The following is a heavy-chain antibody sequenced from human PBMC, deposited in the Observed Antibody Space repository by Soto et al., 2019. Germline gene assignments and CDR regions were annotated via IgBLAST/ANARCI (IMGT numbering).Heavy chain of an antibody. V-gene: IGHV4-4*02. D-gene: IGHD6-19*01. CDR1: GGSISSSNW. J-gene: IGHJ6*02. CDR3: ARGGAVAGYYYYGMDV. CDR2: IYHSGST. Sequence: PSETLSLTCAVSGGSISSSNWWSWVRQPPGKGLEWIGEIYHSGSTNYNPSLKSRVTISVDKSKNQFSLKLGSVTAADTAVYYCARGGAVAGYYYYGMDVWGQGTTVTVSS.